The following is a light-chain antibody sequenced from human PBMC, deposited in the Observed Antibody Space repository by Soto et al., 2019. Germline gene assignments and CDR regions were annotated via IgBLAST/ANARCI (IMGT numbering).Light chain of an antibody. CDR2: DVS. CDR3: CSSPGTYTYV. J-gene: IGLJ1*01. V-gene: IGLV2-11*01. CDR1: SSVLGGYDY. Sequence: QSALTQPRSVSGSPGQSVAISCTGASSVLGGYDYVSWYQQHPGKAPKLMIYDVSKRPSGVPDRFSGSKSGNTASLTISGLQAEDEADYYCCSSPGTYTYVFGTGTKLTVL.